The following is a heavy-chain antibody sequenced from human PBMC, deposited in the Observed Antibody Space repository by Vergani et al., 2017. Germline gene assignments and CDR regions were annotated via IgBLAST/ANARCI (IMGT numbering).Heavy chain of an antibody. D-gene: IGHD1-26*01. Sequence: QVQLVQSGAEVKKPGSSVKVSCKASGGTFSSYAISWVRQAPGQGLEWMGGIIPIFGTANYAQKFQGRVTITADESTSTAYMELSSLRSEDTAVYSCARDGRYSGSYHLGGFDIWGQGSMVTVSS. J-gene: IGHJ3*02. V-gene: IGHV1-69*12. CDR3: ARDGRYSGSYHLGGFDI. CDR1: GGTFSSYA. CDR2: IIPIFGTA.